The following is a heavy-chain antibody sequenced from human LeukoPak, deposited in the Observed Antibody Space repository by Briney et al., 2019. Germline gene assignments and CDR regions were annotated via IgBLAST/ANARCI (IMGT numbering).Heavy chain of an antibody. V-gene: IGHV3-30*03. D-gene: IGHD2-2*02. CDR1: GFSFNNYG. Sequence: PGGSLRLSCAASGFSFNNYGMHWVRQAPGKGPEWVAFISYDGGSKYYADSVRGRFTIPRDDSKSTLSLQMNSLTSDDTAMYYCAREEEAYCGASSCYTLSGMDVWGQGTTVAVSS. CDR3: AREEEAYCGASSCYTLSGMDV. CDR2: ISYDGGSK. J-gene: IGHJ6*02.